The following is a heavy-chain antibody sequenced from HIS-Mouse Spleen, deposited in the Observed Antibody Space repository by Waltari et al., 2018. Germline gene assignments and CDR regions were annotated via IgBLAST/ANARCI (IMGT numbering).Heavy chain of an antibody. Sequence: QLQLQESGPGLVKPSETLSLTCTVSGGSISSSSYYWGWIRQPPGKGLEWIGSIYYSGSTYYNPSLKGRVTISVDTSKNQFSLKLSSVTAANTAVYYCARNHLGLFDYWGQGTLVTVSS. CDR2: IYYSGST. J-gene: IGHJ4*02. CDR3: ARNHLGLFDY. V-gene: IGHV4-39*07. CDR1: GGSISSSSYY. D-gene: IGHD7-27*01.